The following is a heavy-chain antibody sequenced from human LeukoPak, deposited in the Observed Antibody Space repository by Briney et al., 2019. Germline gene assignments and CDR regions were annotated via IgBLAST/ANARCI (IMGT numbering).Heavy chain of an antibody. CDR1: GYTFTRYG. V-gene: IGHV1-18*01. Sequence: GASVKVSCKASGYTFTRYGISWVRQAPGQGLEWMGWISSYNGNTNYAQKLQCRVTMTTDTSTSTAYMELRSLRSDDTGVYYCARNHVDTAMVLFDYWGQGNLVSVSS. CDR2: ISSYNGNT. D-gene: IGHD5-18*01. J-gene: IGHJ4*02. CDR3: ARNHVDTAMVLFDY.